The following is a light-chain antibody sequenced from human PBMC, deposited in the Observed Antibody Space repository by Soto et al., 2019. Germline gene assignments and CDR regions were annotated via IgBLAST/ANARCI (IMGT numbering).Light chain of an antibody. Sequence: ERVMTQSPVTLSVSPGERATLSCRASQTVGTNLAWYQQKPGQAPRLLIYCASTRATGIPARFSGSGSGTEFTLTISSLQSEDFAVYYCQQYNSWPPLTFGGGTKVEIK. J-gene: IGKJ4*01. CDR3: QQYNSWPPLT. V-gene: IGKV3-15*01. CDR2: CAS. CDR1: QTVGTN.